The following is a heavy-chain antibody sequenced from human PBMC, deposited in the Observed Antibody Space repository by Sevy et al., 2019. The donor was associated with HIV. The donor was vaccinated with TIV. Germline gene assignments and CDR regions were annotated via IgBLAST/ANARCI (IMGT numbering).Heavy chain of an antibody. J-gene: IGHJ4*02. CDR1: GFTFSNYG. D-gene: IGHD6-13*01. CDR2: IRYDGSEK. CDR3: AKERFSSSWDDRLFNLYG. Sequence: GGSLRLSCAASGFTFSNYGMHWVRQAPGKGLEWVAFIRYDGSEKSYADSVKGRITISRDNSKSTLYLQMNSLRADDTAVYYCAKERFSSSWDDRLFNLYGWGQGTLLTVSS. V-gene: IGHV3-30*02.